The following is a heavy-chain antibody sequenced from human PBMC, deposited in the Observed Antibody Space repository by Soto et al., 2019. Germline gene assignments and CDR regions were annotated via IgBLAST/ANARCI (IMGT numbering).Heavy chain of an antibody. Sequence: QVQLQESGPGLVQPSQTLSLSCTVSGGSISGGGYYWNWIRQLPGKGLEWIGYMYYIGNPYYNPSLHSRVTISFCPSHDQISLRLTSVTAADTAVYFCASDGGYCSSIGCQNPFDHWGQGTLVTVSS. D-gene: IGHD2-2*01. CDR2: MYYIGNP. CDR1: GGSISGGGYY. CDR3: ASDGGYCSSIGCQNPFDH. V-gene: IGHV4-31*03. J-gene: IGHJ4*02.